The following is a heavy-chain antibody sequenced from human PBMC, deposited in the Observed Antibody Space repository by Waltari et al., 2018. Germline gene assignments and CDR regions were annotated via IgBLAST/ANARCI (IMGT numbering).Heavy chain of an antibody. CDR2: IRYDGSNK. CDR3: AKNGPAAMKSFDY. Sequence: QVQLVESGGGVVQPGGSLRLSCAASGFTFSSYGLHWVRQAPGKGLEWVAFIRYDGSNKYYADSVKGRFTISRDNSKNTLYLQMNSLRAEDTAVYYCAKNGPAAMKSFDYWGQGTLVTVSS. V-gene: IGHV3-30*02. CDR1: GFTFSSYG. J-gene: IGHJ4*02. D-gene: IGHD2-2*01.